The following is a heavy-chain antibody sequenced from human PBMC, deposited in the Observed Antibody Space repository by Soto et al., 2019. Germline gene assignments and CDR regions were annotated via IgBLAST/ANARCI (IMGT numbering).Heavy chain of an antibody. CDR3: ARGGGGYSYGNYMDV. V-gene: IGHV1-69*02. CDR1: GGTFSSYT. J-gene: IGHJ6*03. D-gene: IGHD5-18*01. CDR2: IIPILGIA. Sequence: QVQLVQSGAEVKKPGSSGKVSCKASGGTFSSYTISWVRQAPGQGLEWMGRIIPILGIANYAQKFQGRVTITADKSTSTAYMELSSLRSEDTAVYYCARGGGGYSYGNYMDVWGKGTTVTVSS.